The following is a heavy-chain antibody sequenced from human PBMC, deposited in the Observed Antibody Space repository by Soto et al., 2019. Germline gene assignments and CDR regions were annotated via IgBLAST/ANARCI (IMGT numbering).Heavy chain of an antibody. CDR1: GFTLSSYN. Sequence: GGSLRLSCAASGFTLSSYNMNWVRQAPGKGLEWISYISSSGGTIKYAGSVKGRSTISRDNAKNSLSLQINSLGAEDTAVYYCASGTFFGEFLHWGQGTLVTVSS. J-gene: IGHJ4*02. CDR2: ISSSGGTI. CDR3: ASGTFFGEFLH. D-gene: IGHD3-10*01. V-gene: IGHV3-48*01.